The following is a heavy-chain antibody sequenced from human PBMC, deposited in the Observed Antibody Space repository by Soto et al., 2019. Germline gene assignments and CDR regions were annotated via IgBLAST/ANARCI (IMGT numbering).Heavy chain of an antibody. V-gene: IGHV3-23*01. Sequence: EVQLLQSGGGLVQPGGSLRLSCAASGFTFTSYSMTWVRQTPGKGLEWVAAVNPGGYSTYYADSVKGRFTISRDNSNKTLYLKMNSLRAEDTAVYYCAKDLRAGSGYDFDYSDQGTLVTVSS. CDR1: GFTFTSYS. CDR2: VNPGGYST. J-gene: IGHJ4*02. CDR3: AKDLRAGSGYDFDY. D-gene: IGHD5-12*01.